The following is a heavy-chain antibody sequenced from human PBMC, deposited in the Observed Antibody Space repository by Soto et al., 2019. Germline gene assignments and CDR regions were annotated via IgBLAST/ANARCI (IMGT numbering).Heavy chain of an antibody. Sequence: VGSLRLSCAASGFTFSSYGMHWVRQAPGKGLEWVAVISYDGSNKYYADSVKGRFTISRDNSKNTLYLQMNSLRAEDTAVYYCAKGSEYSSSWYSSNWFDPWGQGTLVTVSS. J-gene: IGHJ5*02. CDR2: ISYDGSNK. D-gene: IGHD6-13*01. V-gene: IGHV3-30*18. CDR3: AKGSEYSSSWYSSNWFDP. CDR1: GFTFSSYG.